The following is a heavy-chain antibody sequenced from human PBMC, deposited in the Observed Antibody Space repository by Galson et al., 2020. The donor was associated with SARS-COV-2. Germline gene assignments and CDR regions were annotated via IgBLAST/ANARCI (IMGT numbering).Heavy chain of an antibody. CDR2: IFHTGST. CDR1: GGSISSSDYS. J-gene: IGHJ5*02. CDR3: ARVGGWFRKFLHRNLFDP. V-gene: IGHV4-30-2*01. D-gene: IGHD3-10*01. Sequence: SETLSLTCAVSGGSISSSDYSWSWIRQPPGKGLEWIGYIFHTGSTYYNPSLKSRVTISVDRSKNQFSLNLNSVTAADTAVYYCARVGGWFRKFLHRNLFDPWGQGILVTVSS.